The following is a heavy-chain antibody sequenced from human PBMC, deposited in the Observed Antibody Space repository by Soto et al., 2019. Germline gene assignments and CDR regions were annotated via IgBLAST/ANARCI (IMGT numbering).Heavy chain of an antibody. J-gene: IGHJ6*02. CDR1: GYTFTSYA. CDR2: INAGNGNT. Sequence: DSVKVSCKASGYTFTSYAMHWVRQAPGQRLEWMGWINAGNGNTKYSQKFQGRVTITRDTSASTAYMELSSLRSEDTAVYFCAGNPRGQVSLSYYYYYGMDVWGQGNTVTSP. V-gene: IGHV1-3*01. CDR3: AGNPRGQVSLSYYYYYGMDV. D-gene: IGHD6-6*01.